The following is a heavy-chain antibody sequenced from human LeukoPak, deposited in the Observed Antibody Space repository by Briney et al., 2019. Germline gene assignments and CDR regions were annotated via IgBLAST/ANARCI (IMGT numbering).Heavy chain of an antibody. Sequence: SETLSLTCADSGASFTGYYWSWIRQSPGKGLEWIGEISHAGSTTYDPSLKSRVIISLDTSKNHFSLSLTSLTAADTAVYYCARDMTTAPGAYDYWGQGALVAVSS. CDR1: GASFTGYY. J-gene: IGHJ4*02. CDR3: ARDMTTAPGAYDY. CDR2: ISHAGST. V-gene: IGHV4-34*01. D-gene: IGHD4-11*01.